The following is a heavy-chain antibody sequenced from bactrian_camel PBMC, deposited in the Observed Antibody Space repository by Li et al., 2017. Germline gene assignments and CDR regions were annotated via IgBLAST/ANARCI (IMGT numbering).Heavy chain of an antibody. CDR3: ARGPENLWEYGY. CDR2: VNDSGNI. Sequence: VQLVESGGGSVAAGESLRLSCMASANVYCMGWFRQSPGNEREGIADVNDSGNILYADSVKGRFTVSRDNAKNTLSLQMDSQKTEDTAVYYCARGPENLWEYGYWGQGTQVTVS. J-gene: IGHJ4*01. CDR1: ANVYC. V-gene: IGHV3S53*01.